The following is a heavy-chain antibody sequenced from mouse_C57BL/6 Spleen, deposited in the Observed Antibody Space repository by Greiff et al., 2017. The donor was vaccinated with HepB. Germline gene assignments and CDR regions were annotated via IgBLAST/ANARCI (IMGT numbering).Heavy chain of an antibody. Sequence: QVQLQQPGAELVMPGASVKLSCKASGYTFTSYWMHWVKQRPGQGLEWIGEIDPSDSYTNYNQKFKGKSTLTVDKSSSTAYMQLSSLTSEDSAVYYCARRGYYGNYGYAMDYWGQGTSVTVSS. CDR3: ARRGYYGNYGYAMDY. V-gene: IGHV1-69*01. CDR1: GYTFTSYW. D-gene: IGHD2-1*01. CDR2: IDPSDSYT. J-gene: IGHJ4*01.